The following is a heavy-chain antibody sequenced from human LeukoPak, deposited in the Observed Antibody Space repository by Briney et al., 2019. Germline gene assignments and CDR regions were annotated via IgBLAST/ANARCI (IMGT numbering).Heavy chain of an antibody. CDR2: INYSGST. D-gene: IGHD4-17*01. CDR3: AREGRRDYVYFDH. V-gene: IGHV4-59*01. CDR1: GGSISSYY. Sequence: PSETLSLTCTVSGGSISSYYWSCIRQPPGKGLEWIGYINYSGSTNYNPSLKSRVTMSVDTSKNQFSLKLSSATAADTAMYYCAREGRRDYVYFDHSGQGSLVTVSS. J-gene: IGHJ4*02.